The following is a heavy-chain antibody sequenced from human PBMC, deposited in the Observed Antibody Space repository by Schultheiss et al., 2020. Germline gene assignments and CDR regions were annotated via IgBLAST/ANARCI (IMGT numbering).Heavy chain of an antibody. J-gene: IGHJ5*02. V-gene: IGHV1-2*04. Sequence: GESLKISCKGSGYSFTSYWIGWVRQMPGKGLEWMGWINPNSGGTNYAQKFQGWVTMTRDTSISTAYMELSRLRSDDTAVYYCAKGPPITMIVVVIHWFDPWGQGTLVTVSS. CDR3: AKGPPITMIVVVIHWFDP. CDR2: INPNSGGT. CDR1: GYSFTSYW. D-gene: IGHD3-22*01.